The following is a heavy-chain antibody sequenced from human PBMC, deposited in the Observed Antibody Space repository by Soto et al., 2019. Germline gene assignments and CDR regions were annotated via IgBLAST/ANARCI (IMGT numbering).Heavy chain of an antibody. CDR2: IYYSGSD. CDR1: ADSICSSGYY. J-gene: IGHJ3*02. CDR3: ARRDGSGGYYAFDI. Sequence: PSETLSLTCTVSADSICSSGYYWGWIRQPPGKGLELIGTIYYSGSDYYNPSLKSRVTISIDTSKNQFSLKLSSVTAADTAVYYCARRDGSGGYYAFDIWGQGTMVTVSS. V-gene: IGHV4-39*01. D-gene: IGHD3-10*01.